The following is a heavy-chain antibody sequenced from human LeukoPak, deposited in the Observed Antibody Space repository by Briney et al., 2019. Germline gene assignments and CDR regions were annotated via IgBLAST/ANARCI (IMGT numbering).Heavy chain of an antibody. CDR2: ISYDGSNK. V-gene: IGHV3-30*03. CDR1: GFTFSSYG. J-gene: IGHJ6*02. CDR3: ARDRAYYYYYGMDV. Sequence: PGRSLRLSCTASGFTFSSYGMHWVRQAPGKGLEWVAVISYDGSNKYYADSVKGRFTISRDNSKSTLYLQMNSLRAEDTAVYYCARDRAYYYYYGMDVWGQGTTVTVSS.